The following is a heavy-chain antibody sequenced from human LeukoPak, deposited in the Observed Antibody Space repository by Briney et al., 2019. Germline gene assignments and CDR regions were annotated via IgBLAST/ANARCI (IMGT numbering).Heavy chain of an antibody. D-gene: IGHD3-3*01. CDR1: GFTFSSYW. V-gene: IGHV3-7*01. CDR2: IKDDGRAK. Sequence: GRSLRLSCAASGFTFSSYWMSWVRQAPGKGLEWVANIKDDGRAKYYVDSVKGRFTISRDNAKNSLFLQMNSLRAEDTAVYYCARVSQQNTIFGVVIIRLDAFDIWGQGTMVTVSS. CDR3: ARVSQQNTIFGVVIIRLDAFDI. J-gene: IGHJ3*02.